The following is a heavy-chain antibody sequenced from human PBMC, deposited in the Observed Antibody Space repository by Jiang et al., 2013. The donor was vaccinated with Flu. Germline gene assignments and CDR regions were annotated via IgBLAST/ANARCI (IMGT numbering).Heavy chain of an antibody. CDR1: GFTFSSYG. J-gene: IGHJ5*02. Sequence: RSLRLSCAASGFTFSSYGMHWVRQAPGKGLEWVAVISYDGSNKYYADSVKGRFTISRDNSKNTLYLQMNSLRAEDTAVYYCARHAGDSGSSGNWFDPWGQGTLVTVSS. CDR3: ARHAGDSGSSGNWFDP. V-gene: IGHV3-33*05. D-gene: IGHD2-21*02. CDR2: ISYDGSNK.